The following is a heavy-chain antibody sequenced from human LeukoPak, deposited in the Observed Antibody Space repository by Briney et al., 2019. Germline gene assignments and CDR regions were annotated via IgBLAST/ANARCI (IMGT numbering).Heavy chain of an antibody. V-gene: IGHV1-2*02. D-gene: IGHD2-2*01. Sequence: ASVKVSCKASGYTFTGYYMHWVRQAPGQGLEWMGWINPNSGGTNYAQNFQGRVTITADESTSTAYMELSSLRSEDTAVYYCATSIITRRIVVIPAADEAWGQGTLVTVSS. J-gene: IGHJ5*02. CDR3: ATSIITRRIVVIPAADEA. CDR2: INPNSGGT. CDR1: GYTFTGYY.